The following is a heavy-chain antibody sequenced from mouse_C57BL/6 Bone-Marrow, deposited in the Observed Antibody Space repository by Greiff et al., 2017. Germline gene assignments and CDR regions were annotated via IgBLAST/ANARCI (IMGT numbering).Heavy chain of an antibody. J-gene: IGHJ4*01. D-gene: IGHD2-5*01. CDR2: IWSDGST. CDR3: ARHVSNCYYAMDY. V-gene: IGHV2-6-2*01. CDR1: GFSLTSYG. Sequence: LVAPSQSLSITCTVSGFSLTSYGVHWVRQPPGKGLEWLVVIWSDGSTTYNSALKSRLSISKDNSKSQVFLKMNSPQTDDTAMYYCARHVSNCYYAMDYWGQGTSGTVSS.